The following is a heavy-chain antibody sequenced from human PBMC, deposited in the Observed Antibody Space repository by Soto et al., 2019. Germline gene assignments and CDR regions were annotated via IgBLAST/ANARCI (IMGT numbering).Heavy chain of an antibody. J-gene: IGHJ4*02. V-gene: IGHV3-23*01. CDR1: GFTFNSYV. Sequence: GGSLRLSCAASGFTFNSYVMTWVRQAPGKGLEWVSSISGSAGTTFYADSVKGRFTVSRDTSKNTLYLQMNNLRDDDTAEYYCARTFYSESGGYYYWGQGALVTVSS. CDR3: ARTFYSESGGYYY. CDR2: ISGSAGTT. D-gene: IGHD3-22*01.